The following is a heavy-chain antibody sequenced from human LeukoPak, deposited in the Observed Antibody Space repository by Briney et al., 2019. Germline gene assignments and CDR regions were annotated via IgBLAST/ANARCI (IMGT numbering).Heavy chain of an antibody. J-gene: IGHJ6*02. D-gene: IGHD6-13*01. V-gene: IGHV3-9*01. CDR2: ISWNSGSI. CDR3: AKDYSSLSYYYYGMDV. CDR1: GFTFDDYA. Sequence: GRSLRLSCAASGFTFDDYAMHWVRQAPGKGLEWVSGISWNSGSIGYADSVEGRFTISRDNAKNSLYLQMNSLRAEDTALYYCAKDYSSLSYYYYGMDVWGQGTTVTVSS.